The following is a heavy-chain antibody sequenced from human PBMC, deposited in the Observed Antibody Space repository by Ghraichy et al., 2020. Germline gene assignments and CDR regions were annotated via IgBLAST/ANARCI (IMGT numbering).Heavy chain of an antibody. J-gene: IGHJ5*02. CDR3: ARGSPVLRFLEWLSWFDP. Sequence: TLSLTCAVSGGSISSGGYSWSWIRQPPGKGLEWIGYIYYSGSTYYNPSLKSRVTISVDTSKNQFSLKLSSVTAADTAVYYCARGSPVLRFLEWLSWFDPWGQGTLVTVSS. CDR1: GGSISSGGYS. CDR2: IYYSGST. D-gene: IGHD3-3*01. V-gene: IGHV4-30-4*07.